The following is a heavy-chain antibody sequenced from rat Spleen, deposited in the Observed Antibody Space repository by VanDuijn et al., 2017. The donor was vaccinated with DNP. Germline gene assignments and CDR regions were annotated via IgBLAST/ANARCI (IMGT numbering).Heavy chain of an antibody. V-gene: IGHV5S13*01. J-gene: IGHJ2*01. CDR2: IGSPAYAP. CDR1: GFTFSNYG. CDR3: VRWNSGHFDY. Sequence: EVQLVESGGGLVQPGKSLKLSCAASGFTFSNYGMAWVRRAPAKGLEWVAYIGSPAYAPYYADSVKGRFTISRDNAKNTLYLQMNSLRSEDMATYYCVRWNSGHFDYWGQGVMVTVSS. D-gene: IGHD4-3*01.